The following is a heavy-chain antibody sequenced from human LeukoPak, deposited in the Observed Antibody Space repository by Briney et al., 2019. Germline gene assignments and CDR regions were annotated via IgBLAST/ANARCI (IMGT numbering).Heavy chain of an antibody. CDR2: MNPNSGNT. CDR1: GYTFTSYD. V-gene: IGHV1-8*01. J-gene: IGHJ4*02. D-gene: IGHD2-21*02. Sequence: GASVKVSCKASGYTFTSYDINWVRQATGQGLEWMGWMNPNSGNTGYAQKFQGRVTMTRNTSISTACMELSSLRSEDTAVYYCARSSSYCGGDCYSRWGQGTLVTVSS. CDR3: ARSSSYCGGDCYSR.